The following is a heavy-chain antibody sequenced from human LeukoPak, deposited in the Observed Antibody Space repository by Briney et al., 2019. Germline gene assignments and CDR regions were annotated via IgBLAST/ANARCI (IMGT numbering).Heavy chain of an antibody. CDR2: IIPIVGTA. Sequence: SVTVSCKASGGTFNRFLISWVRQAPGQGLEWMGGIIPIVGTANYAQRFQGRVTITADESTTTAYMELSSLRSEDTAVYFCARGNQPEGRYYFYDYWGQGTLVTV. V-gene: IGHV1-69*01. CDR3: ARGNQPEGRYYFYDY. J-gene: IGHJ4*02. D-gene: IGHD3-9*01. CDR1: GGTFNRFL.